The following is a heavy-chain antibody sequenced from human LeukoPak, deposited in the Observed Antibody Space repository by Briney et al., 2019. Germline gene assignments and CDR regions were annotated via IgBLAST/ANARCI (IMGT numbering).Heavy chain of an antibody. D-gene: IGHD3-22*01. Sequence: GGSLRLSCAASGFSFNDWSMSWVRQAPGKGLESVSYISSSSIIYYTDSVKGRFTISRDNAKNSLYLQMNSLRAEDTAVYYCAREVGFHSSGYYDYWGQGTLVTVSS. CDR3: AREVGFHSSGYYDY. J-gene: IGHJ4*02. CDR1: GFSFNDWS. CDR2: ISSSSII. V-gene: IGHV3-69-1*01.